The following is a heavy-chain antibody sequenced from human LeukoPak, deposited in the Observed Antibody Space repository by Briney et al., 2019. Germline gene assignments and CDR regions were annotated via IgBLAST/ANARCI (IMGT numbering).Heavy chain of an antibody. V-gene: IGHV3-30*02. CDR2: IRYDGSNK. CDR3: ARDPRDY. CDR1: GFTFSSYG. J-gene: IGHJ4*02. Sequence: GGSLRLSCAASGFTFSSYGMHWVRQAPGKGLEWVAFIRYDGSNKYYADSVRGRFTISRDNAKNSLYLQMNSLRAEDTAVYYCARDPRDYWGQGTLVTVSS.